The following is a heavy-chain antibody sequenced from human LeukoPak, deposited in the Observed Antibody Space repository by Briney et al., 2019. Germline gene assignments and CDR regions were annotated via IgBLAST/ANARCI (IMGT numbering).Heavy chain of an antibody. Sequence: ASVKVSCKASGYTFTSYGISWVRQAPGQGPEWMGWISGNNENTNYAQKFQGRVTMTTDTSTSTAFMELRSLRSDDTAVYYCARDHCGSRICSVSWFDPWGQGTLVTVSS. D-gene: IGHD2-2*01. V-gene: IGHV1-18*01. CDR3: ARDHCGSRICSVSWFDP. CDR2: ISGNNENT. J-gene: IGHJ5*02. CDR1: GYTFTSYG.